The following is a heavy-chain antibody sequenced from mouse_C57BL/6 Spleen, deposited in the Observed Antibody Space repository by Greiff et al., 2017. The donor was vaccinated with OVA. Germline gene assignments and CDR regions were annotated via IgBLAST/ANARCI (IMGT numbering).Heavy chain of an antibody. J-gene: IGHJ1*03. CDR1: GFTFSSYG. V-gene: IGHV5-6*01. CDR3: AREGYYGYFDV. Sequence: EVKLMESGGDLVKPGGSLKLSCAASGFTFSSYGMSWVRQTPDKRLEWVATISSGGSYTYYPDSVKGRFTISRDNAKNTLYLQMSSLKSEDTAMYYCAREGYYGYFDVWGTGTTVTVSS. D-gene: IGHD2-2*01. CDR2: ISSGGSYT.